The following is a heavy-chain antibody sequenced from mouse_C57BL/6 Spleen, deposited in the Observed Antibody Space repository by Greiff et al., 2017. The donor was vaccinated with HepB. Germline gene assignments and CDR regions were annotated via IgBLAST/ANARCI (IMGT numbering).Heavy chain of an antibody. D-gene: IGHD2-12*01. CDR1: GFNIKDDY. V-gene: IGHV14-4*01. J-gene: IGHJ3*01. CDR3: TRRRSWFAY. Sequence: EVQLQQSGAELVRPGASVKLSCTASGFNIKDDYMHWVKQRPEQGLEWIGWIDPENGDTEYASKFQGKATITADTSSNTAYLQLSSLTSEDTAVYYCTRRRSWFAYWGQGTLVTVSA. CDR2: IDPENGDT.